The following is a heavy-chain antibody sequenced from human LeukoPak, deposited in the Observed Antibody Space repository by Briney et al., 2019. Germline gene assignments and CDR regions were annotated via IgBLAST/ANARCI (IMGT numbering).Heavy chain of an antibody. J-gene: IGHJ3*01. V-gene: IGHV3-30*18. CDR2: ISYDGSNE. CDR3: AKGLDTVTTRDAFDV. Sequence: GRSLRLSCAASGFTFSRYGMHWVRQPPGKGLEWVSVISYDGSNEHDADSVKGRFTISRDNSNNTLSLQMNSLRAEDTAFYYCAKGLDTVTTRDAFDVWGQGTMVTVSS. D-gene: IGHD4-17*01. CDR1: GFTFSRYG.